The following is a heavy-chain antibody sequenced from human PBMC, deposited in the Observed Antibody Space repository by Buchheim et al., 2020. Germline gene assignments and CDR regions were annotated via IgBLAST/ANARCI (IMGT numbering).Heavy chain of an antibody. D-gene: IGHD4-23*01. J-gene: IGHJ4*02. Sequence: EVQLVESGGGLVQPGGSLRLSCAASGFTFSKSNMNWVRQAPGKGLEWVSYISYDSSSMYNADSVKGRFTISSHNAKNAVYPQMNSLRAEDTAVYYCARDLSTVVFDYWGQGTL. CDR1: GFTFSKSN. CDR3: ARDLSTVVFDY. CDR2: ISYDSSSM. V-gene: IGHV3-48*01.